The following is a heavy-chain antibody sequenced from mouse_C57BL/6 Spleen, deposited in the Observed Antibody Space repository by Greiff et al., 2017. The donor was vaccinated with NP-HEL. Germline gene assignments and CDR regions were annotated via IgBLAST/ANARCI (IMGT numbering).Heavy chain of an antibody. CDR1: GYSITSGYY. Sequence: VQLQQSGPGLVKPSQSLSLTCSVTGYSITSGYYWNWIRQFPGNKLEWMGYISYDGSNNYNPSLKNRISITRDTSKNQFFLKLNSVTTEDTATYYCARGGMGKGAWFAYWGQGTLVTVSA. D-gene: IGHD1-3*01. CDR3: ARGGMGKGAWFAY. J-gene: IGHJ3*01. V-gene: IGHV3-6*01. CDR2: ISYDGSN.